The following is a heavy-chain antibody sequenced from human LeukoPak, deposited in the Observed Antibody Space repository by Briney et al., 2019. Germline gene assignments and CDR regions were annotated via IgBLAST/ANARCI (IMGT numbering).Heavy chain of an antibody. CDR2: ISAYNGNT. D-gene: IGHD3-22*01. CDR1: GGTFSSYA. CDR3: ARDGYDSSGYFSRRSPTDAAFDI. Sequence: ASVKVSCKASGGTFSSYAISWVRQAPGQGLEWMGWISAYNGNTNYAQKLQGRVTMTTDTSTSTAYMELRSLRSDDTAVYYCARDGYDSSGYFSRRSPTDAAFDIWGQGTMVTVSS. V-gene: IGHV1-18*01. J-gene: IGHJ3*02.